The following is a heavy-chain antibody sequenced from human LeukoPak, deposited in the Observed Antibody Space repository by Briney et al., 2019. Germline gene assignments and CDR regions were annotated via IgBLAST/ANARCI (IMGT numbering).Heavy chain of an antibody. CDR2: IIPIFGTA. Sequence: SVKVSCKASGGTFSSYAISWVRQAPGQGLEWMGGIIPIFGTANYAQKFQGRVTITADESTSTAYMELSSLRSEDTAVYYCARVAGYSYYDFWSGQYYFDYWGQGTLVTVSS. CDR1: GGTFSSYA. V-gene: IGHV1-69*01. J-gene: IGHJ4*02. CDR3: ARVAGYSYYDFWSGQYYFDY. D-gene: IGHD3-3*01.